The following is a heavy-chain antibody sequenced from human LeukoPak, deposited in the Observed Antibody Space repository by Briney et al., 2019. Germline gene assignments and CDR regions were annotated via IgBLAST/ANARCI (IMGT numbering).Heavy chain of an antibody. D-gene: IGHD3-22*01. Sequence: SETLSLTCAVSGGSISSSNWWSWVRQPPGKGLEWIGEIYHSGSTNYNPSLKSRVTVSVDKSKNQFSLKLSSVTAADTAVYYCARAGDSSGYWSYWGQGTLVTVSS. J-gene: IGHJ4*02. V-gene: IGHV4-4*02. CDR1: GGSISSSNW. CDR3: ARAGDSSGYWSY. CDR2: IYHSGST.